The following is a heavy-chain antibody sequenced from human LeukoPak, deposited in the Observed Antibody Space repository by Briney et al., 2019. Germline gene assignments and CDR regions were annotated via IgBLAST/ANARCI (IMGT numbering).Heavy chain of an antibody. D-gene: IGHD6-13*01. CDR1: GFTFSSYS. J-gene: IGHJ6*03. Sequence: GGSLRLSCAASGFTFSSYSMNWVRQAPGKGLEWVSYISSSSSTIYYADSVKGRFTISRDNTKNSLYLQMNSLRAEDTAVYYCASVYSSSRYPLVYMDVWGKGTTVTVSS. V-gene: IGHV3-48*01. CDR2: ISSSSSTI. CDR3: ASVYSSSRYPLVYMDV.